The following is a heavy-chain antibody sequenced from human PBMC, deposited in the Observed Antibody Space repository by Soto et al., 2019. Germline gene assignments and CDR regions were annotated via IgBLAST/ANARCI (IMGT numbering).Heavy chain of an antibody. J-gene: IGHJ1*01. D-gene: IGHD6-19*01. CDR1: GFTFSSYA. CDR3: AKGVPGIAVAGTGYFQH. V-gene: IGHV3-23*01. CDR2: ISGSGDST. Sequence: EVQLLESGGGLVQPGGSLRLSCAASGFTFSSYAMSWVRQAPGTGLEWVSGISGSGDSTYYADSVKGRFTISRDNSKNTLYLQMNGLRAEDTAVYYCAKGVPGIAVAGTGYFQHWGQGTLVTVSS.